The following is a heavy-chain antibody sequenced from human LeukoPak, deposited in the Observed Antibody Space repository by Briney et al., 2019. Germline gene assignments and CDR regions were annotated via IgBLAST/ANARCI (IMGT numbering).Heavy chain of an antibody. CDR2: ISGSGGST. Sequence: GGSLRLSCAASGFTFSSYAMSWVRQAPRKGLEWVSAISGSGGSTYYADSVKGRFTISRDNSKNTLYLQMNSLRAEDTAVYYCAKAPTPYSSGWYFDYWGQGTLVTVSS. D-gene: IGHD6-19*01. V-gene: IGHV3-23*01. CDR1: GFTFSSYA. J-gene: IGHJ4*02. CDR3: AKAPTPYSSGWYFDY.